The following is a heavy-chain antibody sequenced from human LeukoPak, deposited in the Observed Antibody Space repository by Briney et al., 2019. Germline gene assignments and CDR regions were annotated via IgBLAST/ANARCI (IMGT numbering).Heavy chain of an antibody. CDR3: ARGDVYSSASDY. V-gene: IGHV4-38-2*01. Sequence: SETLSLTCAVSVYSINSGYYWGCIRQPPGTGLEWIGTIYHSGDTYYNPSLKSRVTISLDTSKNQFSLKLSSVTAADTALYYCARGDVYSSASDYWGQGTLVTVSS. D-gene: IGHD6-19*01. CDR1: VYSINSGYY. J-gene: IGHJ4*02. CDR2: IYHSGDT.